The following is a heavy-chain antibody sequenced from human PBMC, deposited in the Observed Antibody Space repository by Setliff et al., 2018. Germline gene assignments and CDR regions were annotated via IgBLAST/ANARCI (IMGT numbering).Heavy chain of an antibody. Sequence: SSETLSLTCTVSGFYISGGYCWGWIRQSPGKGLEWIASIFHLGNAYYNPSLKSRVTMSVDTSKNQFSLRLTSVTAADTAVYYCARMATGDSGEHWHFGLWGRGTLVTVSS. CDR3: ARMATGDSGEHWHFGL. D-gene: IGHD4-17*01. J-gene: IGHJ2*01. CDR1: GFYISGGYC. CDR2: IFHLGNA. V-gene: IGHV4-38-2*02.